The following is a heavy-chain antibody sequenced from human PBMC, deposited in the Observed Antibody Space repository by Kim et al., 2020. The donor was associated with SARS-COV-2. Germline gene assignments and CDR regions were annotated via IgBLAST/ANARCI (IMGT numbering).Heavy chain of an antibody. V-gene: IGHV3-30*04. CDR2: ISYDGSNK. J-gene: IGHJ3*02. CDR1: GFTFSSYA. CDR3: ARGAMYYYDSSGYWDAFDI. Sequence: GGSLRLSCAASGFTFSSYAMHWVRQAPGKGLEWVAVISYDGSNKYYADSVKGRFTISRDNSKNTLYLQMNSLRAEDTAVYYCARGAMYYYDSSGYWDAFDIWGQGTMVTVSS. D-gene: IGHD3-22*01.